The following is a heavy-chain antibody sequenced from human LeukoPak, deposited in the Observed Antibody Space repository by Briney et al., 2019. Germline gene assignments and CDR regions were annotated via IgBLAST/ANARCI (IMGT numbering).Heavy chain of an antibody. CDR3: ARDQRYSYGYGNYYYYYGMDV. CDR1: GYTFTSYY. CDR2: INPSGGST. V-gene: IGHV1-46*01. Sequence: ASVKVSCKASGYTFTSYYMHWVRQAPGRGLGWMGIINPSGGSTGYAQKFQGRVTMTRDTSTSTVYMELSSLRSEDTAVYYCARDQRYSYGYGNYYYYYGMDVWGQGTTVTVSS. D-gene: IGHD5-18*01. J-gene: IGHJ6*02.